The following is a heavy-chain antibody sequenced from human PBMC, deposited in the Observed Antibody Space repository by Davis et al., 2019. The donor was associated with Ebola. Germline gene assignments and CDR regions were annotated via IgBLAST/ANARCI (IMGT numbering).Heavy chain of an antibody. CDR1: GFIFSTYS. Sequence: GGSLRLSCAGSGFIFSTYSMAWVRQAPGKGLEWVSSISGSGSDTIHADSVKGRFSISRDNSKNTLYLQMNSLRVEDTAIYYCAKDLRQWLTPHHLDFWGQGTLVTVSS. CDR3: AKDLRQWLTPHHLDF. D-gene: IGHD6-19*01. CDR2: ISGSGSDT. V-gene: IGHV3-23*01. J-gene: IGHJ4*02.